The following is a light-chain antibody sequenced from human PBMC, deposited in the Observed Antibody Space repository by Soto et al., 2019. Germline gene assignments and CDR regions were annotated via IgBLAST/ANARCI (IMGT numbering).Light chain of an antibody. CDR1: QSLLHSNGYNY. Sequence: DIVMTQSPLSLPVTPGEPASISCRSSQSLLHSNGYNYLDWYLQKPGQSPQLLIYLGSNRASGVPDRFSGSGSCTDFTLKISRVEAEDVGVYYCMQALQTPLTFGGGTKV. J-gene: IGKJ4*01. V-gene: IGKV2-28*01. CDR3: MQALQTPLT. CDR2: LGS.